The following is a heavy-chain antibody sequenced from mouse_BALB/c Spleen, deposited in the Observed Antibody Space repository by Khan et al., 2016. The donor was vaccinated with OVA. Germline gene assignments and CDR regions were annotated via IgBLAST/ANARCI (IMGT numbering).Heavy chain of an antibody. Sequence: EVGLVESGGDLVKPGGSLKLSCAASGFTFSTYALSWVRQTPDKRLEWVATINTGGDYIYYPDSVKGRFTISRDNAKNMLYLQMSSLRSEDTAMYYCARHNYGPFAYWGQGTLVTVSA. D-gene: IGHD1-1*01. CDR3: ARHNYGPFAY. V-gene: IGHV5-6*01. CDR1: GFTFSTYA. J-gene: IGHJ3*01. CDR2: INTGGDYI.